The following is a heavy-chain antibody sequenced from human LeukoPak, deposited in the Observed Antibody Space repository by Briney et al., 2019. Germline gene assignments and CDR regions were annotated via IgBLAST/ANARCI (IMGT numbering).Heavy chain of an antibody. Sequence: GGSLRLSCAASGFTFSSYAMSWVRQAPGKRLEWVSSITSTSSYVFYADSVKGRFTISRDNAKNSLYLQINSLRAEDTAVYYCTTDSNWGFFDWGQGTLVTVSS. CDR2: ITSTSSYV. D-gene: IGHD7-27*01. V-gene: IGHV3-21*01. J-gene: IGHJ4*02. CDR3: TTDSNWGFFD. CDR1: GFTFSSYA.